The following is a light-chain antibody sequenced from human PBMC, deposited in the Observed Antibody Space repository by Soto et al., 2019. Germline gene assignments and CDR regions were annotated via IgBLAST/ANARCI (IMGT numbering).Light chain of an antibody. Sequence: SVLAQPASVSGSPGQTITISCTGTSSDVGGYNAVSWYQHHPGKAPKLIIYEVTHRPSGVSDRFSASKSGNTASLTISGLQADDEADYYCNSFRVSHLYVFGTGTKVTV. J-gene: IGLJ1*01. V-gene: IGLV2-14*01. CDR1: SSDVGGYNA. CDR3: NSFRVSHLYV. CDR2: EVT.